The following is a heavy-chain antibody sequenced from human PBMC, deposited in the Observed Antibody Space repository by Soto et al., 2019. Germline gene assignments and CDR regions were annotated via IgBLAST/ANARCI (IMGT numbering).Heavy chain of an antibody. Sequence: PGGSLRLSCAASGFTFSNYAMSWVRQAPGQGLEWVSAISGSGGSTYCAGSVKGRFTISRDNSKNTLYLQMNNLRVEDTAVYHCAKDREAPLFLLDYWGQGSLVTVSS. CDR2: ISGSGGST. D-gene: IGHD3-10*02. CDR1: GFTFSNYA. V-gene: IGHV3-23*01. J-gene: IGHJ4*02. CDR3: AKDREAPLFLLDY.